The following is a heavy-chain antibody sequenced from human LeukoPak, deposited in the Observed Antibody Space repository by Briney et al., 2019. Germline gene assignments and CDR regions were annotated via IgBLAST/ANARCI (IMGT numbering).Heavy chain of an antibody. V-gene: IGHV3-7*01. Sequence: PGGSLRLSCAASGFTFSSYWMSWVRQAPGKGLEWVANIKQDGSEKYYVDSVKGRFTISRDNAKNSLYLQMNSLRAEDTAVYYCARRGGYSGYGRIGWFDPWGQGTLVTVSS. CDR2: IKQDGSEK. CDR1: GFTFSSYW. J-gene: IGHJ5*02. CDR3: ARRGGYSGYGRIGWFDP. D-gene: IGHD5-12*01.